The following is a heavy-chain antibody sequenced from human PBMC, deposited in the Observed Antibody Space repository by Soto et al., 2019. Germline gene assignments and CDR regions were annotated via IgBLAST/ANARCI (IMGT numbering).Heavy chain of an antibody. Sequence: GGSLRLSCAASGFTFSSYWMSWVRQAPGKGLEWVANIKQDGSEKYYVDSVKGRFTISRDNAKNSLYLQMNSLRAEDTAVYYCARDRVLDIVVVVYYYGMDVWGQGTTVTVSS. V-gene: IGHV3-7*05. CDR2: IKQDGSEK. D-gene: IGHD2-15*01. CDR3: ARDRVLDIVVVVYYYGMDV. J-gene: IGHJ6*02. CDR1: GFTFSSYW.